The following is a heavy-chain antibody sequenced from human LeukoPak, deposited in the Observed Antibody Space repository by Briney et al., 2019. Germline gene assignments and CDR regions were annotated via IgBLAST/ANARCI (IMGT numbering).Heavy chain of an antibody. CDR3: ATGASSSSFAY. V-gene: IGHV3-23*01. J-gene: IGHJ4*02. Sequence: GGSLRLSCAASGFTFTSYTMNWVRQAPGKGLEWVSSISSTGTTRFDADSVKGRFTISRDNSKNTLYLQMHSLRAEDTAVYYCATGASSSSFAYWGQGTLVTVSS. CDR1: GFTFTSYT. CDR2: ISSTGTTR. D-gene: IGHD1-26*01.